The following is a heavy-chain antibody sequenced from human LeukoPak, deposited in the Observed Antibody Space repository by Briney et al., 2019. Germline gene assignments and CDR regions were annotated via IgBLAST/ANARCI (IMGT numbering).Heavy chain of an antibody. Sequence: GASVKVSCKASGHVFTGYYFHWVRQAPGQGLEWMGWINPKSGGTNSAQKFQGRVTMTRDTSISTAYMELSRLTSDDTAVYYCARHPYSGSYHFDYWGQGTLVTVSS. J-gene: IGHJ4*02. V-gene: IGHV1-2*02. D-gene: IGHD1-26*01. CDR2: INPKSGGT. CDR3: ARHPYSGSYHFDY. CDR1: GHVFTGYY.